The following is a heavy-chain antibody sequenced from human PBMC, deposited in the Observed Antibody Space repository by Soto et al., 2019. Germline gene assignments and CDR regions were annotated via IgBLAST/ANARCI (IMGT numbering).Heavy chain of an antibody. J-gene: IGHJ5*02. CDR3: AKAISGYNAPLDP. CDR2: ISGSGSST. V-gene: IGHV3-23*01. Sequence: EVQMLESGGGLVQPGGSLRLSCAASGFTFSSYAMNWVRQAPGKGLEWVSVISGSGSSTYYADSVKGRFTISRDNSKNTLYVQMNRLRAEDTGVYYCAKAISGYNAPLDPWGKGTRVTVSS. CDR1: GFTFSSYA. D-gene: IGHD1-20*01.